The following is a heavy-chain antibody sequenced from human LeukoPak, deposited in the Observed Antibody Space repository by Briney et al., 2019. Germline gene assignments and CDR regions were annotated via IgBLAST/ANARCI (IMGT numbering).Heavy chain of an antibody. CDR3: ARHEDNGDYPLNY. CDR2: IYYSGST. CDR1: GGSISSYY. J-gene: IGHJ4*02. D-gene: IGHD4-17*01. Sequence: SETLSLTCTVSGGSISSYYWSWIRLPPGKGLEWIGYIYYSGSTNYNPSLKSRVTISVDTSKNQFSLKLSSVTAADTAVYYCARHEDNGDYPLNYWGQGTLVTRSS. V-gene: IGHV4-59*08.